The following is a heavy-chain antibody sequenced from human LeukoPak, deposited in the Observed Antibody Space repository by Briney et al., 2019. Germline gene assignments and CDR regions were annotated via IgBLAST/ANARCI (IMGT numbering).Heavy chain of an antibody. CDR2: MSYDGSNK. J-gene: IGHJ4*02. CDR3: ARGGGRLRPTPKYLDY. Sequence: GRSLRLSCAASRFTFSSYAMHWVRQAPGKGLEWVAVMSYDGSNKYYADSVKGRFTISRDNSKNTLYLQMNSLRAEDTAVYYRARGGGRLRPTPKYLDYWGQGTLVTVSS. D-gene: IGHD4-17*01. V-gene: IGHV3-30-3*01. CDR1: RFTFSSYA.